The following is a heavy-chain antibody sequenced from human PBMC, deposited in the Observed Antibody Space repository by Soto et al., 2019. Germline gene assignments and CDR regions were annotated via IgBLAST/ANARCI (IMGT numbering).Heavy chain of an antibody. V-gene: IGHV3-48*03. D-gene: IGHD6-19*01. J-gene: IGHJ4*02. CDR1: GFTFSSYE. CDR2: ISSSGSTI. CDR3: ARGQYSSGGGYFDY. Sequence: EVQLVESGGGLVQPGGSLRLSCAASGFTFSSYEMNWVRQAPGKGLEWVSYISSSGSTIYYADSVKGRFTISRDNAKNSVYMQMNSLGAEVTAVYYCARGQYSSGGGYFDYWGQETLVTVSS.